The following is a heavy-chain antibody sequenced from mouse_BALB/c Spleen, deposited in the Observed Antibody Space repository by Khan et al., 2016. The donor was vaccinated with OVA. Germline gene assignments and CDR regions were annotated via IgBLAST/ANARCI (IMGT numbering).Heavy chain of an antibody. Sequence: EVELVESGGGLVQPGGSWKLSCAASGFTFSSFGMHWVRQAPQKGLEGVAYISSGSSTIYYVDTVKGRFTISRDNPKNNLFLQLTSLRSEDTAMFYCGRSGSNVHGYFDVWGAGTSVTVSS. D-gene: IGHD2-5*01. V-gene: IGHV5-17*02. CDR1: GFTFSSFG. J-gene: IGHJ1*01. CDR2: ISSGSSTI. CDR3: GRSGSNVHGYFDV.